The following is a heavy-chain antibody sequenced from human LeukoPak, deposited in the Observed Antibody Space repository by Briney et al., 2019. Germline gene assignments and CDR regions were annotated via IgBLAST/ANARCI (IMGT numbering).Heavy chain of an antibody. V-gene: IGHV4-59*01. CDR2: IYYSGST. CDR3: AREEDTLDAFDI. J-gene: IGHJ3*02. CDR1: GGSISSYY. D-gene: IGHD2-15*01. Sequence: SETLSLTCTVSGGSISSYYWSWIRQPPGKGLEWIGYIYYSGSTNYNPSLKSRVTISVDTSKNQFSLKLSSVTAADTAVCYCAREEDTLDAFDIWGQGTMVTVSS.